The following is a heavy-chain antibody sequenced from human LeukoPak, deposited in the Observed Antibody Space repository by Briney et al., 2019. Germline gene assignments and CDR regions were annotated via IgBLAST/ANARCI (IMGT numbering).Heavy chain of an antibody. J-gene: IGHJ4*02. CDR1: GVTFNSYS. D-gene: IGHD2-8*01. V-gene: IGHV3-21*01. Sequence: PGGSLRLSCVASGVTFNSYSMNWVRQAPGKGLEWVSSISSSGSYIYYADSVKGRFTISRDNAKNSLYLQMNSLRAEDTAVYYCARDANGGPYFDYWGQGTLVTVSS. CDR3: ARDANGGPYFDY. CDR2: ISSSGSYI.